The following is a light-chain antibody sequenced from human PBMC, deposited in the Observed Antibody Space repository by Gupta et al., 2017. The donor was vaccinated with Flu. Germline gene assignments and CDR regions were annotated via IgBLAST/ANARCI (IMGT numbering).Light chain of an antibody. CDR3: SSYAGSNTWV. V-gene: IGLV2-8*01. J-gene: IGLJ3*02. Sequence: QSALTQPPSASGSPGQSVTISCTGTSSDVGAYDFVSWYQQHPGKAPKLMIYEVTKRPSGVPDRFSGSKSGNTASLTVSGRQAEDEADYYCSSYAGSNTWVFGGGTKLTVL. CDR1: SSDVGAYDF. CDR2: EVT.